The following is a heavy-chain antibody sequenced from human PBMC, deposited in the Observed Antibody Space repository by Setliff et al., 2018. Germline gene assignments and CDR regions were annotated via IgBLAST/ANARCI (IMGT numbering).Heavy chain of an antibody. Sequence: SETLSLTCTVSGGSVSPYFWSWIRQPPGKGLQWIGYIYHNGNTNFNPSLKSRVNMSMDTSKNQFALNLKSVTAADTAVYYCARDRTAYSYGLDVWGQGTTVTVSS. J-gene: IGHJ6*02. CDR1: GGSVSPYF. V-gene: IGHV4-59*02. CDR2: IYHNGNT. CDR3: ARDRTAYSYGLDV. D-gene: IGHD5-18*01.